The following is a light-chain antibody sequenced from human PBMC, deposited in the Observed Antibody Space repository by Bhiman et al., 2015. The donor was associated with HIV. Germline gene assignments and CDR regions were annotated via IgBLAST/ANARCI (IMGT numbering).Light chain of an antibody. Sequence: QSALPQPASVSGSPGQSITISCTGTSSDVGGYNYVSWYQQHPGKAPKLMIYDVSNRPSGVSNRFSGSKSGTSASLAISGLQAEDEADYYCQSFDIHSSAFVFGSGTKVTVL. V-gene: IGLV2-14*03. CDR3: QSFDIHSSAFV. CDR1: SSDVGGYNY. CDR2: DVS. J-gene: IGLJ1*01.